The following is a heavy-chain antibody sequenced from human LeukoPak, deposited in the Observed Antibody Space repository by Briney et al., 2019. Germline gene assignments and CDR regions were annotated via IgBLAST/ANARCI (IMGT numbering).Heavy chain of an antibody. D-gene: IGHD6-6*01. V-gene: IGHV1-2*02. J-gene: IGHJ4*02. CDR2: INPNSGGT. CDR3: ARDLVYQPNDY. Sequence: ASVKVSCKASGYTFTGYYMHWVRQAPRQGLEWMGGINPNSGGTNYAQKFQGRVTMTRDTSISTAYMELSRLRSDDTAVYYCARDLVYQPNDYWGQGTLVTVSS. CDR1: GYTFTGYY.